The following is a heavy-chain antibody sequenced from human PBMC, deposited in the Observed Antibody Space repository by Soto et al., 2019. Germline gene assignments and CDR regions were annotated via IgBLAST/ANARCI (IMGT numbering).Heavy chain of an antibody. CDR1: GFSLSPYW. Sequence: LGLSCAASGFSLSPYWMHWVRQVPGRGLEWVARLSSDGFGAAYADSVKGRFFISRDIARNTLSLQMNRLRADDTAVYYCARDLGGPDYWGRGTSVTVSS. J-gene: IGHJ4*02. CDR2: LSSDGFGA. D-gene: IGHD3-16*01. CDR3: ARDLGGPDY. V-gene: IGHV3-74*03.